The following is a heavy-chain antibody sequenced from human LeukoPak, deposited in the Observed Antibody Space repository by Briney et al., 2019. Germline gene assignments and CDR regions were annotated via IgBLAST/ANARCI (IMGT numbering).Heavy chain of an antibody. V-gene: IGHV1-3*01. CDR3: ARAAVAGTDWFDP. D-gene: IGHD6-19*01. CDR1: GYTFTSYA. J-gene: IGHJ5*02. Sequence: ASVKVSCKASGYTFTSYAMHWVRQAPGQRLEWMGWINAGNGNTKYSQKFQGRVTITRDTSASTAYMGLSSLRSEDTAVYYCARAAVAGTDWFDPWGQGTLVTVSS. CDR2: INAGNGNT.